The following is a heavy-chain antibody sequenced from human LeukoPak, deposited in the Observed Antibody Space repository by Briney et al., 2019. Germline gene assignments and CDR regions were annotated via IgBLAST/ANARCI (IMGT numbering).Heavy chain of an antibody. J-gene: IGHJ4*02. CDR2: ISYDGRNK. V-gene: IGHV3-30*04. CDR1: GFTLSDYA. Sequence: GGSLRLSCAASGFTLSDYAIHWVRQAPGRGLEWVALISYDGRNKYDADSVKGRFTISSDNSKDTLYLQMNSLRTEDTAVYYCARDLTLGDFTFFDYWGQGTLVTVSS. D-gene: IGHD2-21*02. CDR3: ARDLTLGDFTFFDY.